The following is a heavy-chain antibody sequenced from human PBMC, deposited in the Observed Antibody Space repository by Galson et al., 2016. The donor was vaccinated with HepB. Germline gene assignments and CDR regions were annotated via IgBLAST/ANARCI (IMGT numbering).Heavy chain of an antibody. Sequence: PALVKPTQTLTLTCTFSGFSLSTSGVGVGWNRQPPGKALEWLALIYWDDDKRYSPSLKRRLTITKDISKNHVILTMTNLDPVDTATYFCAHYNSNWSFDYWGQGSLATVSS. CDR3: AHYNSNWSFDY. CDR1: GFSLSTSGVG. J-gene: IGHJ4*02. D-gene: IGHD6-6*01. CDR2: IYWDDDK. V-gene: IGHV2-5*02.